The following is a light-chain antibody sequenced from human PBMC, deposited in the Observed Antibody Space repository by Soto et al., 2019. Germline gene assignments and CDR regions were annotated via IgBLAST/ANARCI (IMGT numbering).Light chain of an antibody. CDR1: QDIARS. Sequence: DIQLTQSPSSLSASVGDRVTLACQASQDIARSLSWFQQKPGKAPNLLIYAASNLEAGVPSRSSAGGSGTNFSLIISSLQPQDIATYYCQQYHTFPYTFGRGTKL. CDR3: QQYHTFPYT. CDR2: AAS. J-gene: IGKJ2*01. V-gene: IGKV1-33*01.